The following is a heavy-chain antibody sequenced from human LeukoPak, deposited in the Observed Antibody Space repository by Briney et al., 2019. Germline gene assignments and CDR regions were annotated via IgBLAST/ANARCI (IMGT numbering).Heavy chain of an antibody. CDR2: INPNSGGT. Sequence: ASVKVSCKASGYTFTGYYMQWVRQAPGQGLERMGRINPNSGGTNYAQKFQGRVTMTRDTSISTAYMELSRLRSDDTAVYYCARPADITMIVVASRGVDYWGQGTLVTVSS. D-gene: IGHD3-22*01. CDR3: ARPADITMIVVASRGVDY. J-gene: IGHJ4*02. V-gene: IGHV1-2*06. CDR1: GYTFTGYY.